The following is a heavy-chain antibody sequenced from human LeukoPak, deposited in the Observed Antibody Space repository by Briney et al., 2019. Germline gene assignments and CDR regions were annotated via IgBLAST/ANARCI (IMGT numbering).Heavy chain of an antibody. Sequence: AASVKVSCKASGYTFTSYDINWVRQATGQGLEWMGWMNPNSGNTGYAQKFQGRVTMTRNTSISTAYMELSSLRSEDTAVYYCARDQRSSSWEADYWGQGTLVTVSS. J-gene: IGHJ4*02. D-gene: IGHD6-6*01. CDR2: MNPNSGNT. CDR1: GYTFTSYD. CDR3: ARDQRSSSWEADY. V-gene: IGHV1-8*01.